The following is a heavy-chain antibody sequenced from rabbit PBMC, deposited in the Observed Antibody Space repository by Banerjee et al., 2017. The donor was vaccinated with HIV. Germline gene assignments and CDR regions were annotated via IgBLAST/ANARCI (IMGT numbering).Heavy chain of an antibody. CDR2: INTGSGST. D-gene: IGHD8-1*01. Sequence: QSLEESGGDLVQPEGSLTLTCTASGFSFSINYYMCWVRQAPGKGLEWIGCINTGSGSTYYASWAKGRFTISKTSSTTVTLQMTSLTAADTATYFCARDEHDSSYWGFYFNLWGPGTLVTVS. J-gene: IGHJ4*01. CDR1: GFSFSINYY. CDR3: ARDEHDSSYWGFYFNL. V-gene: IGHV1S40*01.